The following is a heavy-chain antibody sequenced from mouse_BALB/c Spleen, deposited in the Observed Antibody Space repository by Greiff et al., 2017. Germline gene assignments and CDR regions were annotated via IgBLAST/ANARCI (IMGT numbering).Heavy chain of an antibody. Sequence: QVQLQQSAAELARPGASVKMSCKASGYTFTSYTMHWVKQRPGQGLEWIGYINPSSGYTEYNQKFKDKTTLTADKSSSTAYMQLSSLTSEDSAVYYCARFPYYYGSSYYAMDYWGQGTSVTVSS. CDR3: ARFPYYYGSSYYAMDY. D-gene: IGHD1-1*01. CDR2: INPSSGYT. CDR1: GYTFTSYT. J-gene: IGHJ4*01. V-gene: IGHV1-4*02.